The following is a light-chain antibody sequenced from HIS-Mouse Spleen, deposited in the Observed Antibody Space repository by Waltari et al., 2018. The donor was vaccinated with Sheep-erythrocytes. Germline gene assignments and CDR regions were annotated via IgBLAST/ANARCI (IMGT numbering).Light chain of an antibody. Sequence: SYELTQPPSVSVSPGQTASITCSGDKLGDKYACWYQQKPGQSPVLVIYQDSKRPSGFPEGFSGSNSGNTATLTISGTQAMDEADYYCQAWDSSTAVFGGGTKLTVL. CDR3: QAWDSSTAV. CDR2: QDS. J-gene: IGLJ2*01. V-gene: IGLV3-1*01. CDR1: KLGDKY.